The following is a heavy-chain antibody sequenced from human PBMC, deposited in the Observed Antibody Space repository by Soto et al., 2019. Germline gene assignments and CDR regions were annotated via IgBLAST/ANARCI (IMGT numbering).Heavy chain of an antibody. V-gene: IGHV3-30-3*01. D-gene: IGHD2-15*01. CDR3: VRWWPDY. Sequence: GGSLRLSCAASGFTFSSYAMHWVRQAPGKGLEWVAVISYDGSNKYYADSVKGRFTISRDNSKNTLYLQMNSLRAEDTAVYYCVRWWPDYWGQGTLVTVSS. CDR2: ISYDGSNK. J-gene: IGHJ4*02. CDR1: GFTFSSYA.